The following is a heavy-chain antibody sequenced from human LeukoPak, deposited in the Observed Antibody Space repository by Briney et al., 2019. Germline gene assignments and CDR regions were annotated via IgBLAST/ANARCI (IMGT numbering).Heavy chain of an antibody. CDR2: IKSKTDGGTT. Sequence: GGSLRLSCVASEFIFSNIYMSWVRQAPGKGLEWVGRIKSKTDGGTTDYAAPVKGRFTISRDNAKNSLYLQMNSLRAEDTAVYYCARTPDAFDIWGQGTMVTVSS. D-gene: IGHD1/OR15-1a*01. CDR3: ARTPDAFDI. V-gene: IGHV3-15*01. J-gene: IGHJ3*02. CDR1: EFIFSNIY.